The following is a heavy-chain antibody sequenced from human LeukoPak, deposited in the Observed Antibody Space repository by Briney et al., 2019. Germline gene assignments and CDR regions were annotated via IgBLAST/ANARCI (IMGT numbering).Heavy chain of an antibody. D-gene: IGHD2-2*02. J-gene: IGHJ4*02. Sequence: SVKVSCKAPGGTFSSYAISWVRQAPGQGLEWMGGIIPIFGTANYAQKFQGRVTITTDESTSTAYMELSSLRSEDTAVYYCARGVVPAAIDIFDYWGQGTLVTVSS. CDR2: IIPIFGTA. CDR3: ARGVVPAAIDIFDY. V-gene: IGHV1-69*05. CDR1: GGTFSSYA.